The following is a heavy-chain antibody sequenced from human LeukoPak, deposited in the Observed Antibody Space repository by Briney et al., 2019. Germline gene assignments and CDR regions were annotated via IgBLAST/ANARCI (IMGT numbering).Heavy chain of an antibody. CDR1: GFTVSTNY. Sequence: GGSLRLSCAASGFTVSTNYMSWVRQAPGKGLEWVSLIYSGGNTYYADSVKGRFTISRDNSRNTLYLQMNSLSAEDTAVYYCARDRVNWNDVGGLFDYWGQGTLVTVSS. J-gene: IGHJ4*02. V-gene: IGHV3-53*01. CDR2: IYSGGNT. D-gene: IGHD1-1*01. CDR3: ARDRVNWNDVGGLFDY.